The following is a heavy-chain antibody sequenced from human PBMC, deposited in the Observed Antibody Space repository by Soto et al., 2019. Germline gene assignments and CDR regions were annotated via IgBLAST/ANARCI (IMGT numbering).Heavy chain of an antibody. Sequence: QVQLVQSGAEEKKPGASVKVSCKASGYTFTSYAMHWVRQAPGQRLEWMGWINAGNGNTKYSQKFLGRVTITRDTSATTAYMELSSLRSEDTAVYYCVRDGVLVPAATHEAYFQHWGQGTLVTVSS. CDR2: INAGNGNT. CDR3: VRDGVLVPAATHEAYFQH. CDR1: GYTFTSYA. V-gene: IGHV1-3*05. D-gene: IGHD2-2*01. J-gene: IGHJ1*01.